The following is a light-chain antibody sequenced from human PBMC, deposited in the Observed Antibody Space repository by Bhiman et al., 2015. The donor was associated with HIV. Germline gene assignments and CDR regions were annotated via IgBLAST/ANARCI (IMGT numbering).Light chain of an antibody. V-gene: IGLV3-1*01. CDR1: KLGDKY. J-gene: IGLJ1*01. Sequence: SYELIQPPSVSVSPGQTASITCSGDKLGDKYASWYQQKPGQSPVLVMYQDTKRPSGIPERFSGSNSGNTATLTISGTQAMDEADYYCQAWDSSAYVFGTGTKVTVL. CDR2: QDT. CDR3: QAWDSSAYV.